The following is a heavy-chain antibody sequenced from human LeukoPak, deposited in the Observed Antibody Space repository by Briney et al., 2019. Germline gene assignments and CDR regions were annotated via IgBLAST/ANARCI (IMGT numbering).Heavy chain of an antibody. CDR2: ISYHGNNA. CDR3: AKDGRGHRDGYNHGEHFQH. V-gene: IGHV3-30*18. Sequence: GGSLRLSCAVSGFAFSNYGMHWVRQAPGKGLEWVAVISYHGNNAYYADSVKGRFTISRDNAKNTLYLQMNSLRAEDTAVYYCAKDGRGHRDGYNHGEHFQHWGQGTLVTVSS. J-gene: IGHJ1*01. CDR1: GFAFSNYG. D-gene: IGHD5-24*01.